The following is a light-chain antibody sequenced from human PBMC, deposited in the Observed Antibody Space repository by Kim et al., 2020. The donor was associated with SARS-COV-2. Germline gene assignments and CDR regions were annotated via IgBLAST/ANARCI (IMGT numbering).Light chain of an antibody. V-gene: IGKV3-20*01. J-gene: IGKJ1*01. CDR3: PQYGSLTRGS. CDR2: GAS. CDR1: QSVSSSY. Sequence: EVVLTQSPSTLSVSPGERATLSCRASQSVSSSYLAWYQQKTGQAPRLLISGASSRATVIPDRSSGSGFGTDFTSTISTLESEDFALYYCPQYGSLTRGSLGTGTTVYI.